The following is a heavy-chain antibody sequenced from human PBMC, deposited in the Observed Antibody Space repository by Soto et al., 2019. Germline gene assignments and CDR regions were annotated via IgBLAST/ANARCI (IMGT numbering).Heavy chain of an antibody. V-gene: IGHV3-48*02. Sequence: PGGSMRLSCVASGFSLSDYAVNWVRQAPGKGLEWVSFISSDSRTIYYADSVEGRFTVSRDNARNSVSLQMDSLRDEDAAVYYCARIKLVEWFFIQEAVYDMDVWGQGTPVTAP. CDR3: ARIKLVEWFFIQEAVYDMDV. J-gene: IGHJ6*02. CDR2: ISSDSRTI. D-gene: IGHD3-3*01. CDR1: GFSLSDYA.